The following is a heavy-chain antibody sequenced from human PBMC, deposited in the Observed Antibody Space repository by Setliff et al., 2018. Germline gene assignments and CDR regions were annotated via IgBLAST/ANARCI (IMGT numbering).Heavy chain of an antibody. J-gene: IGHJ4*02. Sequence: KPSETLSLTCTVSGGSISSHYWSWIRQPPGKGLEWIGSIYYSGSTNYNPSLKSRVTISVDTSKNLFSLKLSSVTAADTAVYYCARDLTAMYYFDYWGQGTLVTVSS. CDR2: IYYSGST. CDR1: GGSISSHY. CDR3: ARDLTAMYYFDY. V-gene: IGHV4-59*11.